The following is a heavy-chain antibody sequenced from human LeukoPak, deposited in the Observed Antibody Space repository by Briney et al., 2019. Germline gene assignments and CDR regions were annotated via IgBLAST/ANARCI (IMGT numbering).Heavy chain of an antibody. CDR3: ARGLWFGESRQDPPKT. CDR1: GYTFTSDD. CDR2: MNPNSGNT. J-gene: IGHJ4*02. V-gene: IGHV1-8*01. Sequence: ASVKVSCKASGYTFTSDDINWVRQATGQGLEWMGWMNPNSGNTGYAQKFQGRVTITADKSTSTAYMELSSLRSEDTAVYYCARGLWFGESRQDPPKTWGQGTLVTVSS. D-gene: IGHD3-10*01.